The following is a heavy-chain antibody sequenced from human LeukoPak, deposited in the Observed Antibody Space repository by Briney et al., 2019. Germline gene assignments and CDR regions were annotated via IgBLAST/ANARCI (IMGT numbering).Heavy chain of an antibody. V-gene: IGHV5-51*01. Sequence: GESLKISCKVSGYSFTSYCIGWVRQMPGKGLEWMGIIYPGDSGPTYSPSFQGQVTVSVDKSINTAYLQWSSLQASDTAMYYCGMSGDRVPLQDDVFDVWGQGTMVTVST. J-gene: IGHJ3*01. CDR3: GMSGDRVPLQDDVFDV. CDR2: IYPGDSGP. D-gene: IGHD1-26*01. CDR1: GYSFTSYC.